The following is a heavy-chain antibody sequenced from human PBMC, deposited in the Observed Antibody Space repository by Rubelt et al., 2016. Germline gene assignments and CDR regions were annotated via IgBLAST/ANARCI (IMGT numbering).Heavy chain of an antibody. CDR1: GGSLSGYY. D-gene: IGHD6-13*01. CDR2: INHSGST. CDR3: ARGVAAAGSSYYYGMDV. Sequence: QVHLQQWGAGLLKPSETLSLTCAVHGGSLSGYYWAWIRQAPGKGLEWIGEINHSGSTNYNPSLKSRVTISVDTSKNQFSRMLSSVTAADTAVYYCARGVAAAGSSYYYGMDVWGQGTTVTVSS. J-gene: IGHJ6*02. V-gene: IGHV4-34*02.